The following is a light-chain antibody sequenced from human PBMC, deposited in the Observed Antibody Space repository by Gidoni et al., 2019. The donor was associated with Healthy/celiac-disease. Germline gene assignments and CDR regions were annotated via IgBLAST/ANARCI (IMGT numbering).Light chain of an antibody. Sequence: DLQMTQYPSSLSASVGDRVTITCRASQTISSYLNWYQQKPGKAPMFLIYAASSLHGGVPSRFSGGGSGTDFTLTISSLQPEDFATYCCQQSYNTPYTFGQGTKLEIK. V-gene: IGKV1-39*01. CDR2: AAS. J-gene: IGKJ2*01. CDR1: QTISSY. CDR3: QQSYNTPYT.